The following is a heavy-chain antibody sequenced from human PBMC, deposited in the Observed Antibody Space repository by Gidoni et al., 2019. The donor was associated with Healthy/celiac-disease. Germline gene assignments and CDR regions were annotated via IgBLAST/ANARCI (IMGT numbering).Heavy chain of an antibody. CDR1: GGSISSYS. CDR3: ARDKGQGTIFGVVIPTYGMDV. D-gene: IGHD3-3*01. V-gene: IGHV4-59*01. Sequence: QVQLQESGPGLVKPSDTLSLTCPVSGGSISSYSWSWIRQPPGKGLEWIGYIYYSGSTNYNPSLKSRVTISVDTSKNQFSLKLSSVTAADTAVYYCARDKGQGTIFGVVIPTYGMDVWGQGTTVTVSS. J-gene: IGHJ6*02. CDR2: IYYSGST.